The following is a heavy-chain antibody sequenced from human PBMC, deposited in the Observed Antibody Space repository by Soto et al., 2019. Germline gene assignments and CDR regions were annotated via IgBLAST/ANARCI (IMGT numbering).Heavy chain of an antibody. CDR1: GFTFSIYA. Sequence: PAGSLRLSCAASGFTFSIYAMGVLCKSPGKGLEWVSAISRSGGGTYYGDSVKGRVTISRDYSKSTLYIQMTSLTAEDTAVYWMGRIDPIDYYTNFSPSFQGHVTIAADKSISTAYLQWRSLKASDTAMYYCARLFDYGDPYYYYGMDVWGQGTTVTVSS. V-gene: IGHV3-23*01. CDR3: GRIDPIDYYTNFSPSFQGHVTIAADKSISTAYLQWRSLKASDTAMYYCARLFDYGDPYYYYGMDV. CDR2: ISRSGGGT. D-gene: IGHD3-3*01. J-gene: IGHJ6*02.